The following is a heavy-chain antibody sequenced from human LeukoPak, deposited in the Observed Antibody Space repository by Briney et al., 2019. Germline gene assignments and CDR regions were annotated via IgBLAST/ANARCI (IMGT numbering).Heavy chain of an antibody. J-gene: IGHJ3*02. Sequence: NRGESLKISCKGSGYSFTSYWIGWVRQTPGKGLEWMGIIFPGDSDIRYSPSFQGQVTMSADKSITSAYLQWSSLTASDTAMYYCARLKNYGSGSLDAFDIWGQGTMVTVSS. V-gene: IGHV5-51*01. D-gene: IGHD3-10*01. CDR1: GYSFTSYW. CDR2: IFPGDSDI. CDR3: ARLKNYGSGSLDAFDI.